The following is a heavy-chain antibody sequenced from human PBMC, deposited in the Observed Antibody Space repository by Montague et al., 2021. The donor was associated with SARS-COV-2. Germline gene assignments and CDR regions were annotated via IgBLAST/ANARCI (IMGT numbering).Heavy chain of an antibody. CDR2: IYQSGST. Sequence: SETLSLTCAVSGDSITTTNWWSWVRQPPGKGLEWIGEIYQSGSTNYNPSLKSRVTMSIDKSKNQFSLELNSVTAADTALYYCVRAGGLDNRPPVWGQGALVIVSS. CDR1: GDSITTTNW. V-gene: IGHV4-4*02. J-gene: IGHJ4*02. D-gene: IGHD3/OR15-3a*01. CDR3: VRAGGLDNRPPV.